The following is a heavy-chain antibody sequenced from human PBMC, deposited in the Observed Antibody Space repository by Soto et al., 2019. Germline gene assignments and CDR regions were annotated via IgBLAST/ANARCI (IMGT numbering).Heavy chain of an antibody. CDR2: IDPSDSYT. Sequence: GESLKISCKGSGYSFTSYWISWVRQMPGKGLEWMGRIDPSDSYTNYSPSFQGHVTISADKSISTAYLQWSSLKASDTAMYYCARTDSSGYYVGYYYGMDVWGQGTTVTVSS. CDR1: GYSFTSYW. CDR3: ARTDSSGYYVGYYYGMDV. D-gene: IGHD3-22*01. J-gene: IGHJ6*02. V-gene: IGHV5-10-1*01.